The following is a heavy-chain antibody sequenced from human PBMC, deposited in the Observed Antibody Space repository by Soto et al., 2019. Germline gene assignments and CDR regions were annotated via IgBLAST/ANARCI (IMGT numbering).Heavy chain of an antibody. CDR2: TYYRSKWYN. CDR1: GDSVSSNSAA. J-gene: IGHJ5*02. V-gene: IGHV6-1*01. CDR3: AREKLELRGRFDP. D-gene: IGHD1-7*01. Sequence: SQTLSLTCPISGDSVSSNSAAWTWIRQSPSRGLEWLGRTYYRSKWYNYYVVHEQSQITINPHTSKNQFSMQLTSVTPEDTAVYYCAREKLELRGRFDPWGQGTLVTDSS.